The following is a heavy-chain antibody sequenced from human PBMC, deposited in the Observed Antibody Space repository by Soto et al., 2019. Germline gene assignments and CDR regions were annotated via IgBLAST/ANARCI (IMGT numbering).Heavy chain of an antibody. CDR3: ARSYCTCATCYPAVDF. V-gene: IGHV3-21*01. J-gene: IGHJ4*02. D-gene: IGHD2-8*02. CDR2: ISRSSNSI. Sequence: EEQLVESGGGLVKPGGSLRLSCAASDFTFSGYTMSWVRQAPGKGLEWVSSISRSSNSIYYADSVKGRFTISRDNAKNSLYLQMNSLRAEDTAVYYCARSYCTCATCYPAVDFWGQGTLVTVSS. CDR1: DFTFSGYT.